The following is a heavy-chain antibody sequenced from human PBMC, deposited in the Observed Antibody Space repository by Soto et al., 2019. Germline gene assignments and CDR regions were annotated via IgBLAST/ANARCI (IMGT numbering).Heavy chain of an antibody. Sequence: EVQLVESGGDLLQPGGSLRLSCAASGLTFTNHWIHWVRQAPGQGLVWVSRISSDGGVASYADSVKGRFTISRDNAKNTLYLQMNSLRAEDTAVYYCASAVANTRNGLHIWGQGTMVTVSS. CDR3: ASAVANTRNGLHI. J-gene: IGHJ3*02. CDR2: ISSDGGVA. V-gene: IGHV3-74*01. CDR1: GLTFTNHW. D-gene: IGHD5-12*01.